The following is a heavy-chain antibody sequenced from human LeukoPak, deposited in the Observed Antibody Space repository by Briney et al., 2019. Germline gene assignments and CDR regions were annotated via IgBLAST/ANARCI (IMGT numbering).Heavy chain of an antibody. CDR1: GYTFTGYY. J-gene: IGHJ3*02. CDR3: ARGLAAGPSDAFDI. CDR2: INPNSGGT. Sequence: ASVKVSCKASGYTFTGYYMHWVRQAPGQGLEWMGWINPNSGGTNYAQKFQGRVTMTRDTSISTAYMELSRLRSDDTAVYYCARGLAAGPSDAFDIWGQGTMVTVSS. V-gene: IGHV1-2*02. D-gene: IGHD6-13*01.